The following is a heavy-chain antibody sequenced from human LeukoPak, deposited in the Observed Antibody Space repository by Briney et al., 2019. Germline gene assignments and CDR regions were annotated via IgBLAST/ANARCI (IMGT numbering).Heavy chain of an antibody. CDR3: ARGYSSSWYFRYYYGMDV. D-gene: IGHD6-13*01. J-gene: IGHJ6*02. V-gene: IGHV3-23*01. CDR2: ISGSGGST. Sequence: GGSLRLSCAASGFTFSSYAMSWVRQAPGKGLEWVSAISGSGGSTYYADSVKGRFTISRDNSKNTLYLQTNSLRAEDTAVYYCARGYSSSWYFRYYYGMDVWGRGTTVTVSS. CDR1: GFTFSSYA.